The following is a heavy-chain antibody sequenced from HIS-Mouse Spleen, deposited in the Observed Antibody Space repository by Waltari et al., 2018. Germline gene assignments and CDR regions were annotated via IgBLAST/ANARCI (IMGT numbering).Heavy chain of an antibody. CDR2: MNPNSGKT. D-gene: IGHD4-4*01. V-gene: IGHV1-8*01. J-gene: IGHJ4*02. CDR1: GYTFTSYD. Sequence: QVQLVQSGAEVKKPGASVKVSCKASGYTFTSYDINRVRKATGQGLEWMGLMNPNSGKTGYAQKFQGRVTMTRNTSISTAYMELSSLRSEDTAVYYCARGHDYSNYFDYWGQGTLVTVSS. CDR3: ARGHDYSNYFDY.